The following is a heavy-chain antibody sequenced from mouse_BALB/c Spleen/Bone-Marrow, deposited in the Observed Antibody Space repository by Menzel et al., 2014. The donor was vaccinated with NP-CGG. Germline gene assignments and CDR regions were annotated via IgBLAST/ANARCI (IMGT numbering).Heavy chain of an antibody. CDR1: GFDFSSYW. CDR3: ARLNYYGNLFV. CDR2: INPDSSTI. J-gene: IGHJ1*01. D-gene: IGHD1-1*01. V-gene: IGHV4-1*02. Sequence: EVKLMESGGGLVHPGGSLKLSCAASGFDFSSYWMSWVRQAPGKGLEWIGEINPDSSTINYTPSLKDKFIISRDNAKSTLYLQMSKVRSEDTAFYYCARLNYYGNLFVWGAGTTVTVSS.